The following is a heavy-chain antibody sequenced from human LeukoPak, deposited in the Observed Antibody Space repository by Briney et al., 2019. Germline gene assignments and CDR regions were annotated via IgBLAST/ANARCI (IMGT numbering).Heavy chain of an antibody. CDR3: ARIGHEDYYFDY. J-gene: IGHJ4*02. CDR2: IYYSGST. V-gene: IGHV4-59*01. CDR1: GGSISSYY. Sequence: SETLSLTCTVSGGSISSYYWSWIRQPPGKGLEWIGYIYYSGSTNYNPSLKSRVTISVDTSKNQFSLKLSSVTAADTAVYYCARIGHEDYYFDYWGQGTLVTVSS.